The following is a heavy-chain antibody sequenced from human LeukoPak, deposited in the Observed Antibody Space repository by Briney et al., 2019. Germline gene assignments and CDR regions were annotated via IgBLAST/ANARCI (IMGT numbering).Heavy chain of an antibody. CDR1: GGSISSGGYY. V-gene: IGHV4-30-2*01. J-gene: IGHJ4*02. CDR2: IYHSGST. D-gene: IGHD2-2*01. Sequence: SETLSLTCTVSGGSISSGGYYWSWIRQPPGKGLEWIGYIYHSGSTYYNPSLKSRVTISVDRSKNQFSLKLSSVTAADTAVYYCARVGLGYCSSTSCYGFDYWGQGTLVTVSS. CDR3: ARVGLGYCSSTSCYGFDY.